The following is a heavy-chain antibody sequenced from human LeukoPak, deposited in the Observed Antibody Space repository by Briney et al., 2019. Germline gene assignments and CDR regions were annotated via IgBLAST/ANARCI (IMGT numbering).Heavy chain of an antibody. D-gene: IGHD3-22*01. CDR3: ARNSYYYDSSGYWPAR. V-gene: IGHV3-30*01. Sequence: GGSLRLSCAASGFTFSSYAMHWVRQAPGKGLEWVAVISYDGSNKYYADSVKGRFTISRDNSKNTLYLQMNSLRAEDTAVYYCARNSYYYDSSGYWPARWGQGTLVTASS. CDR2: ISYDGSNK. CDR1: GFTFSSYA. J-gene: IGHJ4*02.